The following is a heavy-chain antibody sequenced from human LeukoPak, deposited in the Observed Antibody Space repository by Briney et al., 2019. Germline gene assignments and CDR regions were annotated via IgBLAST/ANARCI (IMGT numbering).Heavy chain of an antibody. J-gene: IGHJ4*02. V-gene: IGHV4-39*07. CDR1: GGSISSSSYY. CDR2: INHSGST. CDR3: VRDRGDYSGDPGYFDF. Sequence: SETLSLTCTVSGGSISSSSYYWGWIRQPPGKGLEWIGEINHSGSTNYNPSLKSRVTISVDTSKNQFSLKLSSVTAADTALYYCVRDRGDYSGDPGYFDFWGQGIQVTASS. D-gene: IGHD4-23*01.